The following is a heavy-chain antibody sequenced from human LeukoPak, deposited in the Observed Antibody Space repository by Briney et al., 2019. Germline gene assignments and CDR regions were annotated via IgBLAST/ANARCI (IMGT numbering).Heavy chain of an antibody. CDR3: ARWLTAMVTGYYFDY. J-gene: IGHJ4*02. Sequence: ASVKVSCKASGGTFSSYAISWVRQAPGQGLEWMGGIIPIFGTANYAQKFQGRVTITAGESTSTAYMELSSLRSEDTAVYYCARWLTAMVTGYYFDYWGQGTLVTVSS. V-gene: IGHV1-69*13. CDR1: GGTFSSYA. CDR2: IIPIFGTA. D-gene: IGHD5-18*01.